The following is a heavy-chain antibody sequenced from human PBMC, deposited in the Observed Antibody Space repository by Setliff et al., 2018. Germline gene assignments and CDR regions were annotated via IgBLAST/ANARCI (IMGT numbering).Heavy chain of an antibody. CDR1: GYTFTGYY. J-gene: IGHJ3*02. V-gene: IGHV1-2*06. D-gene: IGHD3-16*01. CDR2: XXXXXXXX. Sequence: GASVKVSCKASGYTFTGYYMYWVRQAPGQGLEWMGRXXXXXXXXXXXXXXXGRVTXXSDTSISTAYMELGRLRSDDTAVYFCARDGGGDSDAFDIWGQGTMVTVSS. CDR3: ARDGGGDSDAFDI.